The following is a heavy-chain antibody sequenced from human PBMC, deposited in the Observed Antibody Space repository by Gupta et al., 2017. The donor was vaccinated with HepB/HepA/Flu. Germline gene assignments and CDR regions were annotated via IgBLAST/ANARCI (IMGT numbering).Heavy chain of an antibody. CDR1: GFTFGDYY. J-gene: IGHJ6*02. V-gene: IGHV3-11*01. CDR3: ARFSRPGGHGRTMDV. D-gene: IGHD3-16*01. Sequence: QMHLVESGGGLVKPGGSLRLSCAASGFTFGDYYMNWIRQAPGKGLEWISYISDSGSSIFYADSLKGRFTIYRDNTKNALFLQMNILTAEDTAIYYCARFSRPGGHGRTMDVWGQGTAVSVSS. CDR2: ISDSGSSI.